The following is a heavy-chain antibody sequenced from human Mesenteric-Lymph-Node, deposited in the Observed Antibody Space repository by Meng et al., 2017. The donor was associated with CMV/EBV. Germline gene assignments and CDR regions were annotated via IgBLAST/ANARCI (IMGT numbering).Heavy chain of an antibody. CDR1: GYTFTGYY. V-gene: IGHV1-2*02. CDR2: IKPNSGGT. D-gene: IGHD2-2*01. CDR3: ARDALGYCSSTSCPGGIDP. Sequence: ASVKVSCKASGYTFTGYYIYWVRQAPGQGREWMGWIKPNSGGTNYAQKFQGRVTLTRDTSISTAYMELSGLRSDDTAVYYCARDALGYCSSTSCPGGIDPWGQGTLVTVSS. J-gene: IGHJ5*02.